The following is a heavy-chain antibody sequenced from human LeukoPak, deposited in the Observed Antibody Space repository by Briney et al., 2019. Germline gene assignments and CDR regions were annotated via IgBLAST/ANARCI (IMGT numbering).Heavy chain of an antibody. Sequence: TLSLTCTVSGGSISRGDYYWSWIRRPPGKGLAWAGYIYYSGSTYYNPSLKSRVTISVDTSKNQFSLKLSSVTAADTAVYYCARTPIYDILTGPDYWGQGTLVTVSS. V-gene: IGHV4-30-4*08. CDR1: GGSISRGDYY. CDR3: ARTPIYDILTGPDY. J-gene: IGHJ4*02. CDR2: IYYSGST. D-gene: IGHD3-9*01.